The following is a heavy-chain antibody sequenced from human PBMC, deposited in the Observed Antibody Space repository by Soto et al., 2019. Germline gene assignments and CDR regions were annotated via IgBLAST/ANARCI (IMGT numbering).Heavy chain of an antibody. J-gene: IGHJ4*02. V-gene: IGHV5-10-1*01. CDR2: IDPSDSQT. Sequence: PGESLKISCKGSGYSFAGYWITWVRQKPGKGLEWMGRIDPSDSQTYYSPSFRGHVTISATKSITTVFLQWSSLRASDTAMYYCARQIYDSDTGPNFQYYFDSWGQGTPVTVSS. CDR1: GYSFAGYW. D-gene: IGHD3-22*01. CDR3: ARQIYDSDTGPNFQYYFDS.